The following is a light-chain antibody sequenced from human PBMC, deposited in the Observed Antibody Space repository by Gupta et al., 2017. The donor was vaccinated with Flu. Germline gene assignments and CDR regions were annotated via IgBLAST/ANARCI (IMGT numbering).Light chain of an antibody. CDR3: QQVKNYPLT. CDR2: DGS. V-gene: IGKV1D-13*01. CDR1: QGISSA. J-gene: IGKJ4*01. Sequence: AVQLTQSPSSLSASVGDRVTVTCRASQGISSAVAWYQQKPGKVPKLLIYDGSSLDSGVPSRFSGSGSGTDFTLTISSLQPEDFATYYCQQVKNYPLTFGGGTKVEIK.